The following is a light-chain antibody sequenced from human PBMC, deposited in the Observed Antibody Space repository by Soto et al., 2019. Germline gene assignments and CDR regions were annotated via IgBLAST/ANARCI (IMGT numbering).Light chain of an antibody. Sequence: DIQMTQSPSSVSASVGDRVTITCRARQGISSWLASYQQKQGKAPKLLIYAASSLQSGVPSRCSGSGSGTDFTLTISSLQPEDFATSDCPQANRFPYTFGQGTKLEIK. CDR3: PQANRFPYT. J-gene: IGKJ2*01. V-gene: IGKV1-12*01. CDR1: QGISSW. CDR2: AAS.